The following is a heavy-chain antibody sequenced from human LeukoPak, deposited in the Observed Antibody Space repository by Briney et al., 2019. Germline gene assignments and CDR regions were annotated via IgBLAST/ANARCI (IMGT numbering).Heavy chain of an antibody. CDR1: RFTFSDSY. J-gene: IGHJ4*02. D-gene: IGHD4-17*01. CDR3: ARDRRGAYGDYATSY. V-gene: IGHV3-11*01. Sequence: GGSLRLSCAASRFTFSDSYMTWIRQAPGKGLELLSYISGSGTIVNYIDSVRGRLTISRDNAKDSLYLQMNSLRAEDTAVYYCARDRRGAYGDYATSYWGQGTLVTVSS. CDR2: ISGSGTIV.